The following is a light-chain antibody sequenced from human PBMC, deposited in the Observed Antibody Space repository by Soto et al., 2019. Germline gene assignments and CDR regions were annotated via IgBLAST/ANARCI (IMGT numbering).Light chain of an antibody. J-gene: IGKJ4*01. CDR1: QSVGSY. Sequence: EIVLTQSPATLSLSPGDRATLSCRASQSVGSYLAWYQQRPGQAPRLLIYDASNTATVIPPRISGSWSGTDFPLTISSLDPEEFAVYYCQHRSDWPSTFGGGTKVEIK. V-gene: IGKV3-11*01. CDR3: QHRSDWPST. CDR2: DAS.